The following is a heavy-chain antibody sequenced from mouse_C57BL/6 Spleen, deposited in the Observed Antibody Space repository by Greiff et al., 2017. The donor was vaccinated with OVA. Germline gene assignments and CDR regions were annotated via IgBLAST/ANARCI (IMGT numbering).Heavy chain of an antibody. Sequence: VQLQQPGAELVKPGASVKLSCKASGYTFTSYWMHWVKQRPGQGLEWIGMIHPNSGSTNYNEKFKSKATLTVDKSSSTAYMQLSSLTSEDSAVYYGARRVYYDYDVYAMDYWGQGTSVTVSS. CDR1: GYTFTSYW. CDR2: IHPNSGST. V-gene: IGHV1-64*01. CDR3: ARRVYYDYDVYAMDY. D-gene: IGHD2-4*01. J-gene: IGHJ4*01.